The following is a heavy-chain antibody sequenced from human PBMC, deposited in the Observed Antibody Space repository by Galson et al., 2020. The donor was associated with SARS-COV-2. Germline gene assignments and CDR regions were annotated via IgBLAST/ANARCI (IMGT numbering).Heavy chain of an antibody. D-gene: IGHD3-10*01. Sequence: GESLKISCKASGYTFTGYYMHWVRQAPGQGLEWMGWINPNSGGTNYAQKFQGRVTMTRDTSISTAYMELSRLRSDDTAVYYCARDGRELVTLLWFGELSAWFDPWGQGTLVTVSS. J-gene: IGHJ5*02. V-gene: IGHV1-2*02. CDR1: GYTFTGYY. CDR3: ARDGRELVTLLWFGELSAWFDP. CDR2: INPNSGGT.